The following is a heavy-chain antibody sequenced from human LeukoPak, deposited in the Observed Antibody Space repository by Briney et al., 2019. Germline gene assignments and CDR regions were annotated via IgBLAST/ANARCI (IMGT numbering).Heavy chain of an antibody. CDR2: IKTDGSDK. CDR3: ARENWMIDC. D-gene: IGHD1-1*01. CDR1: GFTYTTYW. J-gene: IGHJ4*02. V-gene: IGHV3-7*03. Sequence: PGGSLRLSCAASGFTYTTYWMSWVRQAPGKGLEWVANIKTDGSDKNYVDSVKGRFTISRDNAKNSVYLQMNGLRAEDTAVYYCARENWMIDCWGQGSLVIVSS.